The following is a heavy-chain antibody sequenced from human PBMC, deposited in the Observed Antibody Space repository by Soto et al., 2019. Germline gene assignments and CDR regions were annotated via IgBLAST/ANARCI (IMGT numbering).Heavy chain of an antibody. CDR3: ARDGDGSGRHYEY. Sequence: QVQLVQTGAEVKEPGASVKVSCKASGYTFTNYGISWVRQAPGQGLEWMGWISCNNGDANYVQSLRGRVTMTTDTSTNSVYMELRSLRADDTAVYYCARDGDGSGRHYEYWGQGTLVTVSS. CDR2: ISCNNGDA. V-gene: IGHV1-18*01. CDR1: GYTFTNYG. J-gene: IGHJ4*02. D-gene: IGHD3-10*01.